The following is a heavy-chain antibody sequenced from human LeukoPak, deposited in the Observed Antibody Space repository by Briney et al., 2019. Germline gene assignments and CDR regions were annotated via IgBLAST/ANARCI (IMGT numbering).Heavy chain of an antibody. CDR3: ARGYNWASPTRNFYYMDV. CDR1: GGSISSYY. Sequence: SETLSLTCTISGGSISSYYWSWIRQPAGKGLESIGRIYSSGSTNYNPSLKSRVTMSVDTSQNQFSLKVSSVTAADTAVYYCARGYNWASPTRNFYYMDVWGKGTTVTVSS. CDR2: IYSSGST. V-gene: IGHV4-4*07. D-gene: IGHD1-20*01. J-gene: IGHJ6*03.